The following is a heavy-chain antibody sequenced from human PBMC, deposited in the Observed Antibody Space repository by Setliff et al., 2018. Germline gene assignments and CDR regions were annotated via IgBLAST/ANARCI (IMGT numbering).Heavy chain of an antibody. Sequence: ASVKVSCKASGYTFTGYYMHWVRQAPGQGLEWMGWINPNSSGTNYAQKFQGRVTMTRDTSISTAYMELNRLRSDDTAVYYCARTIVGGATRLDYWGLGTLVTVSS. J-gene: IGHJ4*02. CDR2: INPNSSGT. V-gene: IGHV1-2*02. CDR1: GYTFTGYY. CDR3: ARTIVGGATRLDY. D-gene: IGHD1-26*01.